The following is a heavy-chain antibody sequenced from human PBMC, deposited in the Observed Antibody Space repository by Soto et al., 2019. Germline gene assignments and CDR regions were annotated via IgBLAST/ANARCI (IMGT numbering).Heavy chain of an antibody. V-gene: IGHV1-46*01. J-gene: IGHJ2*01. Sequence: QVQLVQSGAEVKKPGASVEVSCKASGYTFTTYYIHWVRHAPGQGLEWMGVINPGGVSTKYAQKFQDRVTMPRETSTSTVYMDLSSLRSEDTSVYFCARGGNGDTVGYWYFDLWGRGTLVTVSP. CDR2: INPGGVST. CDR1: GYTFTTYY. CDR3: ARGGNGDTVGYWYFDL. D-gene: IGHD4-17*01.